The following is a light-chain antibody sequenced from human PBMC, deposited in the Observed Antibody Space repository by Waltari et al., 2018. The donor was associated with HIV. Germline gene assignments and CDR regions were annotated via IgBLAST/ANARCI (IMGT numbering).Light chain of an antibody. CDR2: DAS. V-gene: IGKV3-11*01. J-gene: IGKJ5*01. Sequence: EVVLTQSPSPLSLSQGERAALSCRASQNIGNYLAWYQQKPGQAPRLLIYDASTRASGIPARFSGSGSGTDFTLTISSLEPEDVAVYYCQQRSNWPPVTFGQGTRLEI. CDR1: QNIGNY. CDR3: QQRSNWPPVT.